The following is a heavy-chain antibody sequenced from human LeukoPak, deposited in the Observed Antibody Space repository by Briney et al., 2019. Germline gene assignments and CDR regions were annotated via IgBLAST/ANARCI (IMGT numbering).Heavy chain of an antibody. CDR2: IWYDGSNK. V-gene: IGHV3-33*06. J-gene: IGHJ4*02. CDR1: GFTFSSYG. Sequence: GRSLRLSCAASGFTFSSYGMHWVRQAPGKGLEWVAVIWYDGSNKYYADSVKGRFTISRDNSKNTLYLQMNSLRAEDTAVYYCAKEYRYDSSGYYYFDYWGQGTLVTVSS. CDR3: AKEYRYDSSGYYYFDY. D-gene: IGHD3-22*01.